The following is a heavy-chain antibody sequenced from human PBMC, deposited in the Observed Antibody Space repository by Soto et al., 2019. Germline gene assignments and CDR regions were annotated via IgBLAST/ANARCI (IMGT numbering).Heavy chain of an antibody. CDR2: IYYSGST. CDR3: ARVGPKGGDEWELPRWFDP. CDR1: GGSISSYY. J-gene: IGHJ5*02. Sequence: QVQLQESGPGLVKPSETLSLTCTVSGGSISSYYWSWIRQPPGQGLEWIGYIYYSGSTNYNPSLKSRVTISVDTSKNQFSLKLSSVTAADTAVYYCARVGPKGGDEWELPRWFDPWGQGTLVTVSS. D-gene: IGHD1-26*01. V-gene: IGHV4-59*01.